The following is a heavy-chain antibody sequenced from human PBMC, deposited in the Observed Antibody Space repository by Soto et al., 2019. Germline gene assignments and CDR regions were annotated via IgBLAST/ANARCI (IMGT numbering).Heavy chain of an antibody. Sequence: GGSLRLSCAASGFTFSSYAMHWVRQAPGKGLEWVAVISYDGSNKYYADSVKGRFTISRDNSKNTLYLQMNSLRAEDTAVYYCARDLENCGGECSSAFDIWGQGTMVTVSS. J-gene: IGHJ3*02. CDR3: ARDLENCGGECSSAFDI. CDR2: ISYDGSNK. D-gene: IGHD2-21*01. V-gene: IGHV3-30-3*01. CDR1: GFTFSSYA.